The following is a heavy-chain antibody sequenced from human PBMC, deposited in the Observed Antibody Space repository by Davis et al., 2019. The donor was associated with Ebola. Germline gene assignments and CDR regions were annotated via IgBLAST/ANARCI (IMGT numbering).Heavy chain of an antibody. V-gene: IGHV4-59*01. J-gene: IGHJ6*02. D-gene: IGHD3-3*01. Sequence: GSLRLSCAVSAGSLSRYYWGWIRQPPGKGLEWIGHIYNTGNTKYNPSLESRVTISADTSKNHFSLSLKSVTAADTAVYYCARGYWSGYENYYQYYGMDVWGQGTTVTVS. CDR1: AGSLSRYY. CDR3: ARGYWSGYENYYQYYGMDV. CDR2: IYNTGNT.